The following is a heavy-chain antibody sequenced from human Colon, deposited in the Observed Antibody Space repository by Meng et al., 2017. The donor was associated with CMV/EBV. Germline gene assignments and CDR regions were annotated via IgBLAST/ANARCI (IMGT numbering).Heavy chain of an antibody. CDR2: SYYTGST. J-gene: IGHJ4*01. D-gene: IGHD2-2*01. Sequence: QVQLQQWGAGLLKPSDTLSLTCAVYGESFSGYYWTWIRQPPGRGLEWIGESYYTGSTNYSPSLKSRVTISLDTSKNQFSLKLNSVTAADTAVYYCARATKSSCWEVLDYWGHGTLVTVSS. CDR3: ARATKSSCWEVLDY. V-gene: IGHV4-34*01. CDR1: GESFSGYY.